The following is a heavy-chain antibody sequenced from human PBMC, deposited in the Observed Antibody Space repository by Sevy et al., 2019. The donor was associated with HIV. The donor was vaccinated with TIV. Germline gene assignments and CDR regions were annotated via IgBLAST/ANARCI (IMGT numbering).Heavy chain of an antibody. D-gene: IGHD2-21*02. CDR2: IKSKTDGGTT. CDR1: GFTFSNAW. V-gene: IGHV3-15*01. CDR3: TTAYCGGDCYSYYFDY. J-gene: IGHJ4*02. Sequence: GGSLRLSCAASGFTFSNAWMSWVRQAPGKGLEWVGRIKSKTDGGTTEYAAPVKGRFTISRDDSKNTLYLQMNSLKTEDTAVYYCTTAYCGGDCYSYYFDYWGQGTLVTVSS.